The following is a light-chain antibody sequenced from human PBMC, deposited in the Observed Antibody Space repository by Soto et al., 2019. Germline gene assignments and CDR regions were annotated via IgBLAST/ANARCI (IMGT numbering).Light chain of an antibody. Sequence: EIVLTQSPGTLSLSPGERATLSCRSSQSVSSNYLAWYQQKPDLPPRLLIYDVSGKATGIPDRFSGSGSGTDFTLTSSRLEPEDFAVYYCQQYGSSPTFGQGTKVEIK. CDR3: QQYGSSPT. CDR1: QSVSSNY. CDR2: DVS. J-gene: IGKJ1*01. V-gene: IGKV3-20*01.